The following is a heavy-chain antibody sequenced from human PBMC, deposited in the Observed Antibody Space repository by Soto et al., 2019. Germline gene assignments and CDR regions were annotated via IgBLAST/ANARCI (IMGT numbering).Heavy chain of an antibody. D-gene: IGHD5-12*01. J-gene: IGHJ6*02. CDR3: ARDGNRVLKGGYDPVRVEDLGYYYYGMDV. CDR1: GFTFDDYG. V-gene: IGHV3-20*04. CDR2: INWNGGST. Sequence: GGSLRLSCAASGFTFDDYGMSWVRQAPGKGLEWVSGINWNGGSTGYADSVKGRFTISRDNAKNSLYLQMNSLRAEDTALYYCARDGNRVLKGGYDPVRVEDLGYYYYGMDVWGQGTTVTVSS.